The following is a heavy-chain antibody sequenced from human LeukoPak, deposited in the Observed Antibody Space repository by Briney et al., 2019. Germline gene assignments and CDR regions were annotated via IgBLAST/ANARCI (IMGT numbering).Heavy chain of an antibody. D-gene: IGHD2-15*01. Sequence: PSVKVCSTASGGTFSSYAISWVRQAPGQGLGWMGGIIPSFGTANYAKKFQGRVTMTTDESTSTAYMELSSLRSEDTAVYYCARETGGYCSGGSCYSVWFDPWGQGTLVTVPS. V-gene: IGHV1-69*05. J-gene: IGHJ5*02. CDR3: ARETGGYCSGGSCYSVWFDP. CDR2: IIPSFGTA. CDR1: GGTFSSYA.